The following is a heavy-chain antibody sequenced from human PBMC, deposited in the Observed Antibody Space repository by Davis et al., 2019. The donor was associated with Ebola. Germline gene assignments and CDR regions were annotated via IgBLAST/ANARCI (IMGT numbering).Heavy chain of an antibody. J-gene: IGHJ6*03. CDR2: INPSAGSI. D-gene: IGHD4-11*01. CDR3: ARRGDSKYSSIYYYNYMDV. V-gene: IGHV1-46*02. CDR1: GYTFNSYF. Sequence: ASVKVSCKTSGYTFNSYFMYRVRQAPGQGLEWMGVINPSAGSISYARKFQGRVIMTRDTSTSTIYMELSSLRSEDTAVYYCARRGDSKYSSIYYYNYMDVWGKGTMVTVSS.